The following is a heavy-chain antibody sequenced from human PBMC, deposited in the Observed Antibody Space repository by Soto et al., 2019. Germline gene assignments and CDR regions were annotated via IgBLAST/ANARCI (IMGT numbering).Heavy chain of an antibody. CDR1: GGSISSYY. J-gene: IGHJ3*02. D-gene: IGHD3-22*01. Sequence: TSQTLSLTCTVSGGSISSYYWSWIRQPPGKGLEWIGYIYYSGSTNYNPSLKSRVTISVDTSKNQFSLKLSSVTAADTAVYYCGLTRGYYSVPAFNIWGQGTMVTVSS. V-gene: IGHV4-59*01. CDR2: IYYSGST. CDR3: GLTRGYYSVPAFNI.